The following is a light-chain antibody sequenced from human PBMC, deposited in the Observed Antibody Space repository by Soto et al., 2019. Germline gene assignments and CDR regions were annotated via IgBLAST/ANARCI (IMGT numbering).Light chain of an antibody. J-gene: IGKJ4*02. CDR1: QSLLSSDGRTY. CDR2: EVS. CDR3: WQSAHFPLS. V-gene: IGKV2D-29*01. Sequence: VMTQTPLSLSVTPGQPASISCKSSQSLLSSDGRTYFFWYLQKPGQPPQLLISEVSNRFSGVPDGVSGSGSETDVTLKISRVEAEDVGVDFCWQSAHFPLSFGEGTKVEIK.